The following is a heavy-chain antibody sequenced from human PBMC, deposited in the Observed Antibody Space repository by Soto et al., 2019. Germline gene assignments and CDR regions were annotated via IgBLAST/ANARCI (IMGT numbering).Heavy chain of an antibody. Sequence: QVQLVESGGGVVQPGRSLRLSCAASGFTFSSYAMHWVRQAPGKGLEWVAVISYDGSNKYYADSVKGRFTTSRDNSKNTVYLQMTSLRAEDTAVYYCARNNSVYYYDSSGYPREHPGGAFDIWGQGTMVTVSS. V-gene: IGHV3-30-3*01. CDR3: ARNNSVYYYDSSGYPREHPGGAFDI. CDR1: GFTFSSYA. D-gene: IGHD3-22*01. CDR2: ISYDGSNK. J-gene: IGHJ3*02.